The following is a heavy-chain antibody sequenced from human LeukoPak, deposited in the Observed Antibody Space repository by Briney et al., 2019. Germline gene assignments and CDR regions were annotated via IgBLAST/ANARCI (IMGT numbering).Heavy chain of an antibody. V-gene: IGHV3-15*01. Sequence: PGGSLRLSCAASGFTVSSNYMSWVRQAPGKGLEWVGRIKSKAYGGTTDYAAPVKGRFTISRDDSKNTLYLQMNSLKTEDTAVYYCTTDYRSSISSYYYYGMDVWGQGTTVIVSS. CDR3: TTDYRSSISSYYYYGMDV. CDR1: GFTVSSNY. D-gene: IGHD2-21*01. CDR2: IKSKAYGGTT. J-gene: IGHJ6*02.